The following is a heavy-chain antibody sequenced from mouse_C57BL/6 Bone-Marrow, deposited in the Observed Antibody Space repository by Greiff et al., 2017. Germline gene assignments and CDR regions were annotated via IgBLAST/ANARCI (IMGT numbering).Heavy chain of an antibody. CDR1: GYAFSSSW. CDR2: IYPGDGDT. Sequence: LQESGPELVKPGASVKISCKASGYAFSSSWMNWVKQRPGKGLEWIGRIYPGDGDTNYNGKFKGKATLTADKSSSTAYMQLSSLTSEDSAVYFCARGGDSHFDYWGQGTTLTVSS. J-gene: IGHJ2*01. D-gene: IGHD3-3*01. CDR3: ARGGDSHFDY. V-gene: IGHV1-82*01.